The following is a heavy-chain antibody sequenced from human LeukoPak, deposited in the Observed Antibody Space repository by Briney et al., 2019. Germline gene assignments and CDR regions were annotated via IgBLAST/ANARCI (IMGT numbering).Heavy chain of an antibody. V-gene: IGHV3-48*01. J-gene: IGHJ4*02. CDR2: ISSTSSIT. CDR1: GFSFSIYT. Sequence: GGSLRLSCAASGFSFSIYTMNWVRQAPGKELEWVSYISSTSSITYYADSVQGRFTISRDNAENSLYLQMNSLRAEDTAVYYCARGDNWNYGIDYWGKGTLVTVSS. CDR3: ARGDNWNYGIDY. D-gene: IGHD1-7*01.